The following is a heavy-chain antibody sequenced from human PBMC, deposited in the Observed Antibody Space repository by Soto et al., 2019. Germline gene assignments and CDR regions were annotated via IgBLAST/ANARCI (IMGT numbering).Heavy chain of an antibody. Sequence: SQTLSLTCAISGDSVSSNSAAWNWIRQSPSRGLEWLGRTYYRSKWYNDYAVSVKSRITINPDTSKNQFSLQLNSVTPEDTAVYYCAREKRTSGIAAAGTVWFDPWGKGTTVTVSS. D-gene: IGHD6-13*01. J-gene: IGHJ6*04. CDR1: GDSVSSNSAA. CDR2: TYYRSKWYN. V-gene: IGHV6-1*01. CDR3: AREKRTSGIAAAGTVWFDP.